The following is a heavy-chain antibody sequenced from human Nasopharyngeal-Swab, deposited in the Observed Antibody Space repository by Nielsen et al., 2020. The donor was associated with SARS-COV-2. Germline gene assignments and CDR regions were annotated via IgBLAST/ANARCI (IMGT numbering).Heavy chain of an antibody. J-gene: IGHJ4*02. CDR3: ARPSYTFGGVIVAGAFDY. Sequence: WIRQHPGKGLEWVAVISYDGSNKYYADSVKGRFTISRDNSKNTLYLQMNSLRAEDTAVYYCARPSYTFGGVIVAGAFDYWGQGTLVTVSS. D-gene: IGHD3-16*02. V-gene: IGHV3-30-3*01. CDR2: ISYDGSNK.